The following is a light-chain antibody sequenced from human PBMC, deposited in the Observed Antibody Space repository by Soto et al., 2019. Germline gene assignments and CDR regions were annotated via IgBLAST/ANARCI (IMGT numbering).Light chain of an antibody. J-gene: IGKJ4*01. CDR2: AAA. V-gene: IGKV1-12*01. CDR1: QDLNSW. Sequence: DLQMTQFPSSLSASVLDRHTITCRASQDLNSWLAWYQQKPGEAPKVLIYAAANLRSGVPSRFSGSGSGADFSLTISSLQPEDVATYYCKQSRSFPLTFGGGTKVDIK. CDR3: KQSRSFPLT.